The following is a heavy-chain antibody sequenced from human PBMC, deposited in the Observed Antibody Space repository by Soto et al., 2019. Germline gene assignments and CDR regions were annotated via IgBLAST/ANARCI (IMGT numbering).Heavy chain of an antibody. CDR2: ISSSGSTI. J-gene: IGHJ6*02. CDR3: ARVDGSGSATYYYYGMDV. CDR1: GFTFSSYE. Sequence: GSLRLSCAASGFTFSSYEMNWVRQAPGKGLEWVSYISSSGSTIYYADSVKGRFTISRDNAKNSLYLQMNSLRAEDTAVYYCARVDGSGSATYYYYGMDVCGQGTTVTVS. D-gene: IGHD3-10*01. V-gene: IGHV3-48*03.